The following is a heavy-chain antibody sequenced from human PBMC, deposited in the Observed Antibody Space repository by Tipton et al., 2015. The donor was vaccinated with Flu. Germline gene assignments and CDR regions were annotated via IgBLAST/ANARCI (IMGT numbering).Heavy chain of an antibody. CDR3: ARETEKLWYYDSSGYCFDY. Sequence: SLRLSCAASGFTFSSYGMHWVRQAPGKGLEWVAVIWYDGSNKYYADSVKGRFTISRDNSKNTLYLQMNSLRAEDTAVYYCARETEKLWYYDSSGYCFDYWGQGTLVTVSS. CDR2: IWYDGSNK. CDR1: GFTFSSYG. V-gene: IGHV3-33*01. D-gene: IGHD3-22*01. J-gene: IGHJ4*02.